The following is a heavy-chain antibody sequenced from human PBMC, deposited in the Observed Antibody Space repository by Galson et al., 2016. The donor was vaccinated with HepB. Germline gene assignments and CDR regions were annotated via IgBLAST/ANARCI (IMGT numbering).Heavy chain of an antibody. Sequence: SLRLSCAASGLTFDDYGMNWVRQAPGKGLEWVSGLNWNGGSTAYVDSVKGRFTISRDNAKNSLYLQMNSLGAEDTALYYCARGNYVWGNYRCTLDYWGQGTLVTVSS. CDR2: LNWNGGST. CDR3: ARGNYVWGNYRCTLDY. J-gene: IGHJ4*02. D-gene: IGHD3-16*02. V-gene: IGHV3-20*04. CDR1: GLTFDDYG.